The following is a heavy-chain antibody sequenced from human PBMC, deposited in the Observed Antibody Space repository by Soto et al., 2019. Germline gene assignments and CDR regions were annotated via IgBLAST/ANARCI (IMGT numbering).Heavy chain of an antibody. J-gene: IGHJ5*02. CDR2: ISGSGRYT. CDR3: AKEELDSTDPEVCVLCRGNVGA. Sequence: EVHLLESGGGLVQPGGSLRLSCAPSGFTFTNYAMSWVRQVPGKGLEWVSSISGSGRYTYYADSVKGRFTISRDNSKNALNLQMNRLRAEDTAVYDCAKEELDSTDPEVCVLCRGNVGAWGQGTLVTVSS. D-gene: IGHD3-16*01. CDR1: GFTFTNYA. V-gene: IGHV3-23*01.